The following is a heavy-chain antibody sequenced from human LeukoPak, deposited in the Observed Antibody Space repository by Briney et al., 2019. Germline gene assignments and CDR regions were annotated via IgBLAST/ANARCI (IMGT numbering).Heavy chain of an antibody. J-gene: IGHJ5*02. CDR1: GGSISSSSYY. D-gene: IGHD5-24*01. CDR3: ASTVGWLQFGLAIYH. CDR2: IYYSGST. V-gene: IGHV4-39*07. Sequence: KASETLSLTCTVSGGSISSSSYYWGWIRQPPGKGLEWIGSIYYSGSTYYNPSLKSRVTISVDTSKNQFSLKLSSVTAADTATYYCASTVGWLQFGLAIYHWGQGTLVTVSS.